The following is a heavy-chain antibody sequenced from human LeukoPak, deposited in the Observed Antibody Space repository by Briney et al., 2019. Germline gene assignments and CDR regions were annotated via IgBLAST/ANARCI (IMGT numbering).Heavy chain of an antibody. Sequence: ASVKVSCKASGYTFTGYYMHWVRQAPGQGREGMGWINPNSGGTNYAQKFQGRVTMTRDTSISTAYMELSRLRSDDTAVYYCARGGLAIFGVVARGGDYWGQGTLVTVSS. J-gene: IGHJ4*02. CDR1: GYTFTGYY. CDR3: ARGGLAIFGVVARGGDY. CDR2: INPNSGGT. D-gene: IGHD3-3*01. V-gene: IGHV1-2*02.